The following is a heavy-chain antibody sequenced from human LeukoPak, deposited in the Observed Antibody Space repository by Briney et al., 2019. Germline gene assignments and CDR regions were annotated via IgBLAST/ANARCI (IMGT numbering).Heavy chain of an antibody. V-gene: IGHV1-18*01. CDR2: ISPYNGDT. J-gene: IGHJ4*02. Sequence: GASVKVSCKASGYTFTSYGISWVRQVPGQGLEWTGWISPYNGDTKYAQNLQGRVTMTTDTSTSTAYMELRSLRSDDTAIYYCAKGGPYSSSWGGKFDHWGQGTLVTVSS. D-gene: IGHD6-13*01. CDR3: AKGGPYSSSWGGKFDH. CDR1: GYTFTSYG.